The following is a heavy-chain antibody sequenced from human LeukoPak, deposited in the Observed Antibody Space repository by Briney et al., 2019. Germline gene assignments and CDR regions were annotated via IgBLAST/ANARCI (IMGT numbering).Heavy chain of an antibody. CDR3: AKSRMVTVYYFDY. CDR1: GFTFSSYG. D-gene: IGHD5-18*01. V-gene: IGHV3-30*02. J-gene: IGHJ4*02. Sequence: GGSLRLSCAASGFTFSSYGMHWVRQAPGKGLEWVAFIRYDGSNKYYADSVKGRFTISRDNSKNTLYLQMNSLRAEDTAVYYCAKSRMVTVYYFDYWGQGTLVTVSS. CDR2: IRYDGSNK.